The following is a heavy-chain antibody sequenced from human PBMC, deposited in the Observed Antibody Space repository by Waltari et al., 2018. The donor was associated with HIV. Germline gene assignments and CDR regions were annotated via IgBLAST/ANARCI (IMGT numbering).Heavy chain of an antibody. Sequence: QLQLQESGPGLVKPSETLSLTCPVSGGSISDTTYYWGWLRQPPGKGLEWVGSIYYSGSTYYNPSLKSRVTISVDTSKSQFSLRLTSVTAADAALYYCARLHSSGWYFDHWGQGTLVTVSS. CDR1: GGSISDTTYY. CDR2: IYYSGST. CDR3: ARLHSSGWYFDH. V-gene: IGHV4-39*01. J-gene: IGHJ4*02. D-gene: IGHD6-19*01.